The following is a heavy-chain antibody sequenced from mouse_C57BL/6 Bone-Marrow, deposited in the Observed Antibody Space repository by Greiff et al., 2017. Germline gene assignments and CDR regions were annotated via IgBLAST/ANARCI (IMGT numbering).Heavy chain of an antibody. D-gene: IGHD3-3*01. Sequence: VHLVQSGAELARPGASVKLSCTASGYTFTSDGISWVKQRTGHGIEWIGEIFPRDGNTNYNQKFKGKATLTADKSSSTAYMELRSLTSEDSAVYFCARDLGAMYYCGQGTSVTVSS. CDR1: GYTFTSDG. V-gene: IGHV1-81*01. J-gene: IGHJ4*01. CDR2: IFPRDGNT. CDR3: ARDLGAMYY.